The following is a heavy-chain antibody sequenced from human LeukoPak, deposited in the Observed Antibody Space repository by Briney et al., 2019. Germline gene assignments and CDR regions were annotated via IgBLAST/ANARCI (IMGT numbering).Heavy chain of an antibody. Sequence: SETLSLTCTVSGGSISSSSYYWGWIRQPPGKGLEWIGSIYYSGSTYYNPSLKSRVTMSVDTSKNQFSLKLSPVTAADTAVYYCARVVPSSITIFGVVNYMDVWGKGTTVTVSS. CDR2: IYYSGST. J-gene: IGHJ6*03. CDR1: GGSISSSSYY. CDR3: ARVVPSSITIFGVVNYMDV. D-gene: IGHD3-3*01. V-gene: IGHV4-39*07.